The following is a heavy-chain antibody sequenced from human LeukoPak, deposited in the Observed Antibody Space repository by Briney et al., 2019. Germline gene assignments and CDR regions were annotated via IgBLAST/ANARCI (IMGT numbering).Heavy chain of an antibody. CDR3: AREGREFGPHKLAGFDY. CDR2: INPSGGTA. Sequence: ASVKVSCKASGYTFTSYYMHWVRQAPGQGLEWMGIINPSGGTATYAQKFQGRVTMTRDTSITTAYMELNGLRSDDTAVYYCAREGREFGPHKLAGFDYWGQGTPVTVSS. V-gene: IGHV1-46*01. J-gene: IGHJ4*02. CDR1: GYTFTSYY. D-gene: IGHD3-10*01.